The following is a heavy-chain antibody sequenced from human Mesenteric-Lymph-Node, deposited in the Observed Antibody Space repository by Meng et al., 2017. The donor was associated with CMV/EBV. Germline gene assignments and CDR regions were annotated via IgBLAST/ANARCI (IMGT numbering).Heavy chain of an antibody. J-gene: IGHJ4*02. Sequence: SETLSLTCAVYGGSSNTYYWTWIRQPPGKGLEWIGEINHSGSTNYNPSLKSRVTISVDTSKNQFSLKLSSVTAADTAVYYCARGEEFYNTLTGYYNEIAIDYWGQGTLVTVSS. CDR3: ARGEEFYNTLTGYYNEIAIDY. V-gene: IGHV4-34*01. D-gene: IGHD3-9*01. CDR2: INHSGST. CDR1: GGSSNTYY.